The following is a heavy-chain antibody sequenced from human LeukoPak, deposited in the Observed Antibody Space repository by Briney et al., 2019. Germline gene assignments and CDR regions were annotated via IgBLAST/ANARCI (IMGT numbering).Heavy chain of an antibody. J-gene: IGHJ6*04. CDR1: GYTFTSYD. CDR2: MNPNSGNT. Sequence: ASVKVSCKASGYTFTSYDINWARQATGQGLEWMGWMNPNSGNTGYAQKFQGRVTMTRNTSISTAYMELSSLRSEDTAVYYCARGARIYCTNGVCFLQIPPGELDVWGKGTTVTVSS. V-gene: IGHV1-8*01. CDR3: ARGARIYCTNGVCFLQIPPGELDV. D-gene: IGHD2-8*01.